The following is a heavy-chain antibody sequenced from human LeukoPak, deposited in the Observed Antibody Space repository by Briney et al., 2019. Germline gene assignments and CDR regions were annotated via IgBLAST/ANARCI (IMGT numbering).Heavy chain of an antibody. J-gene: IGHJ5*02. CDR2: IYHSGST. V-gene: IGHV4-38-2*02. CDR1: GYSISSGYY. Sequence: SETLSLTCTVSGYSISSGYYWGWIRQPPGKGLEWIGSIYHSGSTYYNPSLKSRVTKSVDTSKNQFSLKLSSVTAADTAVYYCARDISDFWSGYNWFDPWGQGTLVTVSS. CDR3: ARDISDFWSGYNWFDP. D-gene: IGHD3-3*01.